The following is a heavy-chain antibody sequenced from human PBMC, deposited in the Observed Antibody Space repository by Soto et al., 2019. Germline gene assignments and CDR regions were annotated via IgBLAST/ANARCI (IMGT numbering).Heavy chain of an antibody. V-gene: IGHV1-69*01. Sequence: QVQPVQSGAEVKKPGSSVKVSCKASGGTFSSYAISWVRQAPGQGLEWMGGIIPIFGTANYAQKFQGRVTITADESTSTAYMELSSLRSEDTAVYYCARKDIVVVVAATYYYYGMDVWGQGTTVTVSS. J-gene: IGHJ6*02. CDR3: ARKDIVVVVAATYYYYGMDV. CDR1: GGTFSSYA. D-gene: IGHD2-15*01. CDR2: IIPIFGTA.